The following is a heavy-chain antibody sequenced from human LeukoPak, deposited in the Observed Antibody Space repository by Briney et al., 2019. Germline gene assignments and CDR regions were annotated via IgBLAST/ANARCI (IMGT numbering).Heavy chain of an antibody. CDR3: ARELAGAGFDY. D-gene: IGHD1-26*01. V-gene: IGHV1-2*06. Sequence: ASVKVSCKASGGTFSSYAISWVRQAPGQGLEWMGRINPNSGGTNYAQKFQGRVTMTRDTSISTAYMELSRLRSDDTAVYYCARELAGAGFDYWGQGTLVTVSS. J-gene: IGHJ4*02. CDR1: GGTFSSYA. CDR2: INPNSGGT.